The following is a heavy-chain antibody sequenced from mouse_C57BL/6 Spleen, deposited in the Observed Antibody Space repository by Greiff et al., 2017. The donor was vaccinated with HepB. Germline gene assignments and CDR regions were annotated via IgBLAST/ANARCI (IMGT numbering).Heavy chain of an antibody. D-gene: IGHD2-5*01. CDR3: AIYSNFTAWFAY. V-gene: IGHV1-7*01. Sequence: QVQLKQSGAELAKPGASVKLSCKASGYTFTSYWMHWVKQRPGQGLEWIGYINPSSGYTKYNQKFKDKATLTADKSSSTAYMQLSSLTYEDSAVYYCAIYSNFTAWFAYWGQGTLVTVSA. J-gene: IGHJ3*01. CDR1: GYTFTSYW. CDR2: INPSSGYT.